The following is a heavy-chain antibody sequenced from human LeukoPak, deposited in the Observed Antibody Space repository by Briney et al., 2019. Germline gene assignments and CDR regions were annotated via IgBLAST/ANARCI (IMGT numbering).Heavy chain of an antibody. Sequence: ASVKASCKASGYTFTSYYMHWVRQAPGQGLEWMGIINPSGGTTGYSQKVQGRVTMTRDTSTSTVYMELSSLRSEDTAVYYCARDRSSYYFDFWGQGTLVTVSS. V-gene: IGHV1-46*01. J-gene: IGHJ4*02. CDR2: INPSGGTT. D-gene: IGHD6-6*01. CDR3: ARDRSSYYFDF. CDR1: GYTFTSYY.